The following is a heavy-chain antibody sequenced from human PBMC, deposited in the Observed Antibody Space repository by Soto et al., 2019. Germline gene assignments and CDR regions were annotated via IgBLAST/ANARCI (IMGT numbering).Heavy chain of an antibody. V-gene: IGHV1-46*01. D-gene: IGHD6-13*01. CDR2: INPNNGYT. J-gene: IGHJ4*02. Sequence: ASVKVSCKASGYSFINYYIHWVRQASGHGLEWMGIINPNNGYTRYAQTFEGRVTMTRDTSTRTVYMELSRLRFEDTAIYYCARRTAPEEVANDYWGQGTMVTVSS. CDR1: GYSFINYY. CDR3: ARRTAPEEVANDY.